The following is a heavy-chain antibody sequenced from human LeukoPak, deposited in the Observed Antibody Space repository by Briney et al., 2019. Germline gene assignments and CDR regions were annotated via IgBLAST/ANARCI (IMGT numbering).Heavy chain of an antibody. J-gene: IGHJ5*02. V-gene: IGHV4-59*01. CDR3: ARAGGVWFDP. Sequence: SESLSLTCTVSGGSISSYYWSWIRQPPGKGLEWIGYIYYSGSTNYNPSLKSRVTISVDTSKNQFSLKLSSVTAADTAVYYCARAGGVWFDPWGQGTLVAVSS. CDR2: IYYSGST. CDR1: GGSISSYY. D-gene: IGHD3-3*01.